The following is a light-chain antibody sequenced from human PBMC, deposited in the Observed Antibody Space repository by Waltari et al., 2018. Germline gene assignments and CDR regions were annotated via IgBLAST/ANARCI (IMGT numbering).Light chain of an antibody. CDR1: SSDIGLNNY. J-gene: IGLJ1*01. Sequence: QSALTQPPSASGSPGQSVTISCTGTSSDIGLNNYVSWYQQHPGKAPKLIIYEFSNRPSGVPDRFYGSKSGNTASLTVSGLQPEDEADYYCTSNAGTTGVFGSGTKVTVL. CDR2: EFS. CDR3: TSNAGTTGV. V-gene: IGLV2-8*01.